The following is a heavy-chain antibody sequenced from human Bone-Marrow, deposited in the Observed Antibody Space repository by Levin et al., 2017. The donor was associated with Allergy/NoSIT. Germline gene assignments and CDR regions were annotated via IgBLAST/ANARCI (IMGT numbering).Heavy chain of an antibody. Sequence: ASVKVSCKASGYMFSNYDLNWVRQATGQGLEWMGWMNPKTGKTGYAQKFQGRVSVTRDTSTSTVYMELRSLRSDDTALYYCARGVAPRVGDGNYYYYGMDVWGQGTTVTVSS. V-gene: IGHV1-8*01. CDR1: GYMFSNYD. CDR2: MNPKTGKT. CDR3: ARGVAPRVGDGNYYYYGMDV. J-gene: IGHJ6*02. D-gene: IGHD6-6*01.